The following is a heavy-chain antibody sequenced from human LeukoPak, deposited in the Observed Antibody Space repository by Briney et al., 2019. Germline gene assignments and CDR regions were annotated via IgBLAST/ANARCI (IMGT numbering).Heavy chain of an antibody. D-gene: IGHD2-21*02. J-gene: IGHJ4*02. Sequence: ASVKVSCKASGGTFSSYTISWVRQAPGQGLEWMGRIIPILGIANYAQKFQGRVTITADESTSTAYMELSSLRSEDTAVYYCARGDRWDYFDYWGQGTLVTVPS. CDR1: GGTFSSYT. CDR2: IIPILGIA. CDR3: ARGDRWDYFDY. V-gene: IGHV1-69*02.